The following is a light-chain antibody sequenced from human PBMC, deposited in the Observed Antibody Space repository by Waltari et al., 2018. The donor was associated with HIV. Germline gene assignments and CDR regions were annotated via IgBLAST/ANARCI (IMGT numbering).Light chain of an antibody. J-gene: IGLJ2*01. V-gene: IGLV3-1*01. Sequence: VLTQPPSVSVYPGQTASITCSGDKLGDKYACWYQQKPGQSPVLVIYQDSKRPSGIPERFSGSNSGNTATLTISGTQAMDEADYYCQAWDSSTVVFGGGTKLTVL. CDR1: KLGDKY. CDR2: QDS. CDR3: QAWDSSTVV.